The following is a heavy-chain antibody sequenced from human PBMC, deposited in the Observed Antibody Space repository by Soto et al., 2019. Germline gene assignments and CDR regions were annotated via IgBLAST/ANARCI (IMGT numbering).Heavy chain of an antibody. CDR1: GYTFTSYA. D-gene: IGHD2-2*01. CDR2: INAGNGNT. J-gene: IGHJ4*02. Sequence: QVQLVQSGAEEKKPGASVKVSCKASGYTFTSYAMHWLRQAPGQRLEWMGWINAGNGNTKYSQKVQGRVTITRDTSASTAYMELSSLISEDTAVYYCARGSGVVVTDWGQGTMVTVSS. V-gene: IGHV1-3*05. CDR3: ARGSGVVVTD.